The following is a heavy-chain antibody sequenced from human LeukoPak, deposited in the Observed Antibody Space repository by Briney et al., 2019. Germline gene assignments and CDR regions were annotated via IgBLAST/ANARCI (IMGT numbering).Heavy chain of an antibody. CDR2: ISGSGGST. CDR1: GFTFSSYA. V-gene: IGHV3-23*01. Sequence: PGGSLRLSCAASGFTFSSYAMSWVRQAPGKGLEWVSAISGSGGSTYYADSVKGRFTISRDNSKNTLYLQMNSLRAEDTAVYYCVKDVDYYGSGSSSNWFDPWGQGTLVTVSS. CDR3: VKDVDYYGSGSSSNWFDP. D-gene: IGHD3-10*01. J-gene: IGHJ5*02.